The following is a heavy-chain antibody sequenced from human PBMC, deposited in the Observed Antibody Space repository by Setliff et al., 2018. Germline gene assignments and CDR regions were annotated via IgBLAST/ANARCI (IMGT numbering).Heavy chain of an antibody. V-gene: IGHV4-59*12. CDR1: GASIRNFY. J-gene: IGHJ4*02. CDR3: ARGRNVAARLLDS. CDR2: VHFTGST. D-gene: IGHD6-6*01. Sequence: SETLSLTCNVSGASIRNFYWTWIRQPPGKGLEWIGYVHFTGSTNYNPSLKSRVTISIDTSKDQFSLKVISVTAADTAVYYCARGRNVAARLLDSWGQGTLVTVSS.